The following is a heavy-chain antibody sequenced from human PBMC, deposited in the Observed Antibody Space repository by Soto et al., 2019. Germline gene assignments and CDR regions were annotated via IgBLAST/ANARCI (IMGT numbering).Heavy chain of an antibody. Sequence: PGESLKISCKGSGYSFTSYWIGWVRQMPGKGLEWMGIIYPGDSDTRYSPSFQGQVTISADKSISTAYLQWSSLKASDTAMYYCARSNTYYYGSGGHGFGYFDYWGQGTLVTVSS. CDR1: GYSFTSYW. V-gene: IGHV5-51*01. J-gene: IGHJ4*02. D-gene: IGHD3-10*01. CDR2: IYPGDSDT. CDR3: ARSNTYYYGSGGHGFGYFDY.